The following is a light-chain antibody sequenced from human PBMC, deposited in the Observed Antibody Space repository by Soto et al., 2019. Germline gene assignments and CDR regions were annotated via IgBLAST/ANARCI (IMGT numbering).Light chain of an antibody. CDR1: SSDVGGYNC. CDR2: DVT. J-gene: IGLJ1*01. Sequence: QSALTQPRSVSGSPGQSVAISCTGTSSDVGGYNCVSWYQQHPGKAPKLMIYDVTKRPSGVPNRFSASKSGNTASLTISGLQADDEADYYCCSYAGSYSYVFGTGTKV. CDR3: CSYAGSYSYV. V-gene: IGLV2-11*01.